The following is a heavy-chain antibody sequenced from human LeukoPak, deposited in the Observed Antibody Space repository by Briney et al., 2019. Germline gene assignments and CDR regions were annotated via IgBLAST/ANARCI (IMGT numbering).Heavy chain of an antibody. V-gene: IGHV1-18*03. CDR1: GYPFTSFG. D-gene: IGHD4-11*01. Sequence: ASVKVSCKASGYPFTSFGISWVRQAPGQGLEWMGWISGYNGKTNYAQNLQGRVTMTTDTSTSTAYVELGSLRSDDMAVYYCARDRVYDYSNPRGFDYWGQGTLVTVSP. CDR3: ARDRVYDYSNPRGFDY. J-gene: IGHJ4*02. CDR2: ISGYNGKT.